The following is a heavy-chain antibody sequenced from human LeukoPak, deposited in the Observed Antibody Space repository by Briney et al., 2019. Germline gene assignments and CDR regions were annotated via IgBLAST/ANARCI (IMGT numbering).Heavy chain of an antibody. Sequence: GGSLRLSCAASGFTFSSYWMHWVRQAPGKGLVWVSRINSDGSSTSYADSVKGRLTISRDNAKNTLYLQMNSLRAEDTAVYYCARSSYQLQGYFDYWGQGTLVTVSS. CDR2: INSDGSST. D-gene: IGHD2-2*01. CDR3: ARSSYQLQGYFDY. V-gene: IGHV3-74*01. J-gene: IGHJ4*02. CDR1: GFTFSSYW.